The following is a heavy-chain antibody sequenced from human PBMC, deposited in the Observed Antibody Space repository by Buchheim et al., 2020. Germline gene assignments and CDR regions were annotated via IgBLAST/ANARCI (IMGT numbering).Heavy chain of an antibody. Sequence: QLQLQESGPGLVKASETLSLTCTVSGGSISSSGNFWDWIRQPPGKGLEWIGSGSTSYNPSLKSRVTISVDTSKSQFSLRLTSVTAADTAVYYCARHEYGYGYRYWGQGTL. CDR1: GGSISSSGNF. V-gene: IGHV4-39*01. D-gene: IGHD5-18*01. CDR3: ARHEYGYGYRY. CDR2: SGST. J-gene: IGHJ4*02.